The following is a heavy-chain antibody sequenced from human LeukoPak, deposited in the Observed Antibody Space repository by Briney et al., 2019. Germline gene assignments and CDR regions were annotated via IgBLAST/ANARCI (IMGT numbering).Heavy chain of an antibody. V-gene: IGHV4-30-4*08. J-gene: IGHJ3*02. CDR1: GGSISSSDYY. CDR3: ARNYYDSENALDI. D-gene: IGHD3-22*01. Sequence: PSQTLSLTCTVSGGSISSSDYYWSWIRQPPGKGLEWIGYIYYSGSAYYNPSLKSRLSISVDTSKNQFSLKLSSVTAADTAVYYCARNYYDSENALDIWGQGTMVTVSS. CDR2: IYYSGSA.